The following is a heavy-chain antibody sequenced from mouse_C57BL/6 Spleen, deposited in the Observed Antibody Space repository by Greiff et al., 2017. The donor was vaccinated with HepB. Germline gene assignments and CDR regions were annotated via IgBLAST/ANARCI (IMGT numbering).Heavy chain of an antibody. CDR3: ARRGTVVAKDFDY. Sequence: QVQLQQPGAELVRPGSSVKLSCKASGYTFTSYWMHWVKQRPIQGLEWIGNIDPSDSETHYNQKFKDKATLTVDKSSSSAYMQLSSLTSEDSAVYYCARRGTVVAKDFDYWGQGTTLTVSS. CDR1: GYTFTSYW. J-gene: IGHJ2*01. CDR2: IDPSDSET. V-gene: IGHV1-52*01. D-gene: IGHD1-1*01.